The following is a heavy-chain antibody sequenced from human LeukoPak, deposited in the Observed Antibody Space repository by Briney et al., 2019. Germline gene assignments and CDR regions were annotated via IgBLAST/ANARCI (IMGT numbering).Heavy chain of an antibody. D-gene: IGHD1-1*01. CDR2: INHSGST. V-gene: IGHV4-34*01. CDR1: GGSFSGYY. Sequence: SETLSLTCAVYGGSFSGYYWSWIRQPPGKGLEWIGEINHSGSTNYNPSLKSRVTISVDTSKKQFSLKLSSVTAADTAVYYCARGTLPWKGAFDIWGQRTMVTASS. J-gene: IGHJ3*02. CDR3: ARGTLPWKGAFDI.